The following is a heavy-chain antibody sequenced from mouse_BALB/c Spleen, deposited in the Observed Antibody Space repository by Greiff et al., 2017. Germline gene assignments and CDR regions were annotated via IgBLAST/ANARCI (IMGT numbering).Heavy chain of an antibody. V-gene: IGHV1S81*02. CDR2: INPSNGGT. Sequence: VQLQQPGAELVKPGASVKLSCKASGYTFTSYYMYWVKQRPGQGLEWIGGINPSNGGTNFNEKFKSKATLTVDKSSSTAYMQLSSLTSEDSAVYYCTRGDWGYFDYWGQGTTLTVSS. CDR3: TRGDWGYFDY. J-gene: IGHJ2*01. CDR1: GYTFTSYY. D-gene: IGHD4-1*01.